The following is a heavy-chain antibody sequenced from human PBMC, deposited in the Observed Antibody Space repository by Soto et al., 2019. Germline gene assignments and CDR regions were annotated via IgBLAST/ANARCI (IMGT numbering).Heavy chain of an antibody. J-gene: IGHJ4*02. Sequence: QITLKESGPTLVKPTQTLTLTCSFSGFSLTTSGVGVGWIRQPPGKALEWLALIYWDDDKRYSPSLKSRLTITKDTTKNQVALTMTNMDSVDTATYYCAHFTTVTYYFDYWGQGTLVIVSS. D-gene: IGHD3-16*01. CDR3: AHFTTVTYYFDY. V-gene: IGHV2-5*02. CDR2: IYWDDDK. CDR1: GFSLTTSGVG.